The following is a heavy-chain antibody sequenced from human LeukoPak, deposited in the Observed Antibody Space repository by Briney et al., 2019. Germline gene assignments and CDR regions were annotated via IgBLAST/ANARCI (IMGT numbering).Heavy chain of an antibody. CDR1: GGSFSGYY. D-gene: IGHD6-19*01. CDR3: ARLPRGIAVAGIRFDP. Sequence: AETLSLTCAVYGGSFSGYYWSWIGQPPGKGLEWIGEINHSGSTNYNPSLKSRVTISVDTSKNQFSLKLSSVTAADTAVYYCARLPRGIAVAGIRFDPWGQGTLVTVSS. J-gene: IGHJ5*02. CDR2: INHSGST. V-gene: IGHV4-34*01.